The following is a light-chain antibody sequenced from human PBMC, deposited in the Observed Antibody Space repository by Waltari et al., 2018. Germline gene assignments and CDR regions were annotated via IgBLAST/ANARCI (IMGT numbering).Light chain of an antibody. J-gene: IGLJ3*02. Sequence: QSVLTQPPSVSGAPGQRVTIPCTGSGPHIGAGCVVPWYQQLPRAAPKLLMYGSTSRPLGVPDRFFGSTSGTSAFLAITGLQAEDEADYYCQSYDTTLSVVFGGGTKLTVL. CDR1: GPHIGAGCV. CDR3: QSYDTTLSVV. V-gene: IGLV1-40*01. CDR2: GST.